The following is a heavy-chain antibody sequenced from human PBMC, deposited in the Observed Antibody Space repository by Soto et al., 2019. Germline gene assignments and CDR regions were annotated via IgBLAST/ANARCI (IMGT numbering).Heavy chain of an antibody. CDR1: GLTISGKKY. CDR2: LYDVDGS. D-gene: IGHD6-6*01. J-gene: IGHJ2*01. V-gene: IGHV3-66*01. CDR3: AREWEYYSSSGLWYFDL. Sequence: GGSLRLSCAAFGLTISGKKYVAWVRQAPGKGLEWVSALYDVDGSFYADSVKGRFTTSSDSSKTTVYLQMNDLRPDDTAVYYCAREWEYYSSSGLWYFDLWGRGALVTVSS.